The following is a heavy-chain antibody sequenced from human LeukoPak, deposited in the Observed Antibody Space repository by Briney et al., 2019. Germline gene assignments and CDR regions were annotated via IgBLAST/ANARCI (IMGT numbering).Heavy chain of an antibody. CDR3: ARTLVRGIGDAFEI. D-gene: IGHD3-10*01. V-gene: IGHV1-18*01. J-gene: IGHJ3*02. CDR1: GYTFTSYG. Sequence: ASVKVSCKASGYTFTSYGVSWVRQAPGQGLEWMGWISAYNGNTIYAHKLQGRVTMTTDTSTSTAYMELRSLRSDDTAVYYCARTLVRGIGDAFEIWGQGTWSPSLQ. CDR2: ISAYNGNT.